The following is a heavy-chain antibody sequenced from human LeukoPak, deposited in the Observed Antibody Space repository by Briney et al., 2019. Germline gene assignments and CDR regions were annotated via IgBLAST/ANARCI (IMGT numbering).Heavy chain of an antibody. V-gene: IGHV3-23*01. Sequence: GGSLRLSCAASGFTFSTYAMSWVRQAPGKGLKWVSGISGSGGSTYYADSVKGRFTISRDNSKNTLYVQMNSLRAEDTAVYYCAKGNAEYSSAIDYWGQGTLVTVSS. J-gene: IGHJ4*02. CDR2: ISGSGGST. D-gene: IGHD6-19*01. CDR3: AKGNAEYSSAIDY. CDR1: GFTFSTYA.